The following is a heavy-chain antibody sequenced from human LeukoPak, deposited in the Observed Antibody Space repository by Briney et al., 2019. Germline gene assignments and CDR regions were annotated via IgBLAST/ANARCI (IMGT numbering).Heavy chain of an antibody. CDR2: INHSGST. CDR1: GGSFSGYY. D-gene: IGHD3-16*02. J-gene: IGHJ4*02. Sequence: SETLSLTCAVYGGSFSGYYWSWIRQPPGKGLEWIGEINHSGSTNYNPSLKSRVPISVDTSKNQFSLKLSSVTAADTAVYYCARGHKGSGITFGGVIVPDYWGQGTLVTVSS. V-gene: IGHV4-34*01. CDR3: ARGHKGSGITFGGVIVPDY.